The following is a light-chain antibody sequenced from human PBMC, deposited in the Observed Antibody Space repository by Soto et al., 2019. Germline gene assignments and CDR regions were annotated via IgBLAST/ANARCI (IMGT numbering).Light chain of an antibody. CDR1: SSDVGGYNY. J-gene: IGLJ3*02. V-gene: IGLV2-14*01. CDR3: SSYTSSSTWV. CDR2: EVS. Sequence: QSALTQPASVSGSPDQSITISCTGKSSDVGGYNYVSWYQQHPGKAPKLMIYEVSNRPSGVSNRFSGSKSGNTASLTISGLQAEDEAEYYCSSYTSSSTWVFGGGTKLTVL.